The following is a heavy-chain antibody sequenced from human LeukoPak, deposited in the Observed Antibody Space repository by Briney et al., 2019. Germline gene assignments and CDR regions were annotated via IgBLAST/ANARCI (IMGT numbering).Heavy chain of an antibody. D-gene: IGHD3-10*01. Sequence: ASVKVSCKASGYTVSSFYLHWVRQAPGQGLEWMGIITPNTGDTTYAPKFQDRLIMTRDRSTSTVYMELHSLRSEDTAVYYCARSRNYYRVYFDNWGQGTLVPVSS. CDR3: ARSRNYYRVYFDN. CDR2: ITPNTGDT. V-gene: IGHV1-46*01. CDR1: GYTVSSFY. J-gene: IGHJ4*02.